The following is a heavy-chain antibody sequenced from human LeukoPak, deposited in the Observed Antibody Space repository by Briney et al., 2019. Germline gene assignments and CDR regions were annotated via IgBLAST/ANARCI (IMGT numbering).Heavy chain of an antibody. V-gene: IGHV1-18*01. J-gene: IGHJ4*02. D-gene: IGHD3-22*01. CDR2: ISAYNGNT. Sequence: ASVTVSCMASGYIFTSYGISWVRQAPGQGLEGMGWISAYNGNTNYAQKLQGRVTMTTDTSTSTAYMELRSLRSDDTAVYYCARDWGNYYDSSGYVNGYWGQGTLVTVSS. CDR1: GYIFTSYG. CDR3: ARDWGNYYDSSGYVNGY.